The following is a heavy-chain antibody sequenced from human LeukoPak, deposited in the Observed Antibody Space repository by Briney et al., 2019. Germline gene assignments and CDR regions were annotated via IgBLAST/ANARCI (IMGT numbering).Heavy chain of an antibody. CDR2: IKQDGSEK. CDR3: TNLGAYGY. D-gene: IGHD3-10*01. J-gene: IGHJ4*02. CDR1: GFTFSSYW. V-gene: IGHV3-7*01. Sequence: GGSLRLSCAASGFTFSSYWMTWVRQAPGKGLEWVAHIKQDGSEKYYVGSVKGRFTISGDNAKNSLYLQMNSLRAEDTAVYYCTNLGAYGYWGQGTLVTVSS.